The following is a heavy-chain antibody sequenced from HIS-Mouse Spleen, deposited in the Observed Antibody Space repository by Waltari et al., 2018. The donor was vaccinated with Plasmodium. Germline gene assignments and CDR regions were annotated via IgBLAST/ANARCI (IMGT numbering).Heavy chain of an antibody. D-gene: IGHD2-15*01. CDR1: GGSFSGYY. CDR2: INHSGST. J-gene: IGHJ4*02. CDR3: ARLVVVASKDSY. Sequence: QVQLQQWGAGLLKPSETLSLTCAVYGGSFSGYYCSWIRQPPGRGLELIGEINHSGSTNYNPSLKSRVTISVDTSKNQFSLKLSSVTAADTAVYYCARLVVVASKDSYWGQGTLVTVSS. V-gene: IGHV4-34*01.